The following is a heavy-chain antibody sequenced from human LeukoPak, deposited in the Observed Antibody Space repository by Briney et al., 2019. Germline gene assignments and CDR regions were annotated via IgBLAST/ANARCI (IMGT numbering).Heavy chain of an antibody. CDR2: IWYDGSNK. Sequence: GGSLRLSCAASGFTFSSYGMHWVRQAPGKGLEWVAVIWYDGSNKYYADSVKGRFTISRDNSKNTLYLQMNSLRAEDTAVYYCARSALCTNGVCYRDKDFDYWGQGTLDTVSS. CDR1: GFTFSSYG. D-gene: IGHD2-8*01. J-gene: IGHJ4*02. CDR3: ARSALCTNGVCYRDKDFDY. V-gene: IGHV3-33*01.